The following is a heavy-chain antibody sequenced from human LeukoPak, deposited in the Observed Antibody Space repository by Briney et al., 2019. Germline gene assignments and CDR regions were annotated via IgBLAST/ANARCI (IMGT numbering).Heavy chain of an antibody. CDR3: ARRDGYNSPLAY. CDR2: IYYTGSA. D-gene: IGHD5-24*01. J-gene: IGHJ4*02. CDR1: GGSISGGNYY. V-gene: IGHV4-30-4*01. Sequence: PSETLSLTCNVSGGSISGGNYYWGWIRQPPGKGLEWMGYIYYTGSACYNPSLKSRLTMSVDTSKNQFSLKLNSVTAADTAVYYCARRDGYNSPLAYWGQGTLVTVSS.